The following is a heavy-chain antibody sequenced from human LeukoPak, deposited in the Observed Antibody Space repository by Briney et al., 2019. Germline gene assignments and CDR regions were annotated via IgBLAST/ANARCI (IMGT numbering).Heavy chain of an antibody. Sequence: SETLSLTCAVSGGSISSSNWWSWVRQPPGKGLEWIGEIYHSGSTNYNPSLKSRVTISVDKSKNQFSLKLSSVTAADTAVYYCARRKGGLWFGSSATFDYWGQGTLVTVSS. CDR2: IYHSGST. CDR1: GGSISSSNW. J-gene: IGHJ4*02. D-gene: IGHD3-10*01. CDR3: ARRKGGLWFGSSATFDY. V-gene: IGHV4-4*02.